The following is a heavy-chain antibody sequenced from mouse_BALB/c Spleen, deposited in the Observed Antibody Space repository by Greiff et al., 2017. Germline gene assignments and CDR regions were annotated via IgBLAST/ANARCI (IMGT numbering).Heavy chain of an antibody. CDR1: GFDFSRYW. D-gene: IGHD2-3*01. V-gene: IGHV4-2*02. CDR3: AREGWSSYAMDY. Sequence: EVQLVESGGGLVQPGGSLNLSCAASGFDFSRYWMSWARQAPGKGQEWIGEINPGSSTINYTPSLKDKFIISRDNAKNTLYLQMSKVRSEDTALYYCAREGWSSYAMDYWGQGTSVTVSS. CDR2: INPGSSTI. J-gene: IGHJ4*01.